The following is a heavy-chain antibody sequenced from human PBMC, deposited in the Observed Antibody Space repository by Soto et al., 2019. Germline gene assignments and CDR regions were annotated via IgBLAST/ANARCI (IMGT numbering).Heavy chain of an antibody. CDR2: ISSSSNFK. V-gene: IGHV3-21*01. Sequence: EVQLVESGGGLVKPGVSLRLSCTVSGFALSSYAMTWVRQAPGKGLEWLASISSSSNFKYYGDSVKGRFIISRDNAKNSLYLQMNSRRVEDTAMYFCTTEEFEVDYWGQGTLVTVSS. D-gene: IGHD3-10*01. J-gene: IGHJ4*02. CDR3: TTEEFEVDY. CDR1: GFALSSYA.